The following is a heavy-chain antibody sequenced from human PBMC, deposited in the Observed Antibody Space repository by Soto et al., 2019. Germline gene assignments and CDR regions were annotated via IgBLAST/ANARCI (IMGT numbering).Heavy chain of an antibody. J-gene: IGHJ6*02. CDR2: INPSGGST. V-gene: IGHV1-46*01. CDR3: AREASPSIAAPRAYYYYGMDV. D-gene: IGHD6-6*01. Sequence: QVQLVQSGAEVKKPGASVKVSCKASEYTFISYYMHWVRQAPGQGLEWMGIINPSGGSTSYAQKFQGRVTMTRDTSTSTVYMELSSLRSEDTAVYYCAREASPSIAAPRAYYYYGMDVWGQGTTVTVSS. CDR1: EYTFISYY.